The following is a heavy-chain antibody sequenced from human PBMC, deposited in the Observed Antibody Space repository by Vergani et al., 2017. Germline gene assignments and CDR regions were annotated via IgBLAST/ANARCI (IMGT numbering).Heavy chain of an antibody. J-gene: IGHJ4*02. Sequence: EVQLVQSGAEVKKPGESLKISCKVTGYSFTNYWIGWVRQMPEKGLEWMGIIHPGDSDTRYSPSFQGQVTISADKSTNTAYLQWSSLKASDTAIYYCARHQHGDNDYWGQGTLVTVSS. D-gene: IGHD2-21*02. CDR1: GYSFTNYW. CDR3: ARHQHGDNDY. V-gene: IGHV5-51*01. CDR2: IHPGDSDT.